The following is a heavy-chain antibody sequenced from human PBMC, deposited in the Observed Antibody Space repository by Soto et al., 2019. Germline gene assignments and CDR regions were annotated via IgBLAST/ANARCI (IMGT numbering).Heavy chain of an antibody. CDR3: ARDSRRYSSSWTFDY. CDR1: GFTFSSYA. J-gene: IGHJ4*02. CDR2: ISSNGGST. D-gene: IGHD6-13*01. V-gene: IGHV3-64*01. Sequence: PGGSLRLSCAASGFTFSSYAMHWVLQAPGKGLEYVSAISSNGGSTYYANSVKGRFTISRDNSKNTLYLQMGSLRAEDMAVYYCARDSRRYSSSWTFDYWGQGTLVTVSS.